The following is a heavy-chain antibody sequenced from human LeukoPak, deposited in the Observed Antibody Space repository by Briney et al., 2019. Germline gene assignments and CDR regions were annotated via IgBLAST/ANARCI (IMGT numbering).Heavy chain of an antibody. Sequence: GGSLRLSCAASGXTFSSYSMNWVRQAPGKGLEWVSSISSSSSYIYYADSVKGRFTISRDNAKNSLYLQMNSLRAEDTAVYYCARGPPTRMLRSGSYNYWGQGTLVTVSS. CDR1: GXTFSSYS. CDR3: ARGPPTRMLRSGSYNY. V-gene: IGHV3-21*01. CDR2: ISSSSSYI. J-gene: IGHJ4*02. D-gene: IGHD3-10*01.